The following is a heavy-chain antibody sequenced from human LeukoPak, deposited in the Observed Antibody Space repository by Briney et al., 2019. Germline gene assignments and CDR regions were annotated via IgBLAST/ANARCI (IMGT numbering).Heavy chain of an antibody. V-gene: IGHV4-4*07. J-gene: IGHJ4*02. CDR1: GGSTTDYF. D-gene: IGHD5-12*01. CDR3: AREVSARGGSLGRPFDY. Sequence: SETLSLTCTVSGGSTTDYFWSWIRQPAGKGLEWIGRIYSSGSTNYNASLKSRVTMSVDTSKNQFSLKLSSVTAADTAVYYCAREVSARGGSLGRPFDYWGQGTLVTVSS. CDR2: IYSSGST.